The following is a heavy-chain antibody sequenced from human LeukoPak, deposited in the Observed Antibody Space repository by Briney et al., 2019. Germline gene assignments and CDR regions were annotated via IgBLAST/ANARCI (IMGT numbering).Heavy chain of an antibody. Sequence: GGSLRLSCAASGLTVSSNYMSWVRQAPGKGLEWVSVIYSGGSTYYADSVKGRFTISRDNSKNTLYLQMNSLRAEDTAVYYCARAAESSGYDYYFDYWGQGTLVTVSS. CDR1: GLTVSSNY. CDR2: IYSGGST. D-gene: IGHD5-12*01. J-gene: IGHJ4*02. CDR3: ARAAESSGYDYYFDY. V-gene: IGHV3-53*01.